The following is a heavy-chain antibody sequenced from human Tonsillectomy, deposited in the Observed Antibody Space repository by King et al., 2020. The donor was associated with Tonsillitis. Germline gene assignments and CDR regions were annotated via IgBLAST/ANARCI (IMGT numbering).Heavy chain of an antibody. V-gene: IGHV4-59*08. D-gene: IGHD5-18*01. CDR3: ARPTGVDTATQTLTV. J-gene: IGHJ4*02. CDR1: GGSIRSYY. CDR2: IYYSGST. Sequence: VQLQESGPGLVKPSETLSLTCTVSGGSIRSYYWSWIRQPPGKGLEWIGYIYYSGSTNYNPSLKSRVTISVDTSKNQFSLKLSSVTAADTAVYYCARPTGVDTATQTLTVWGQGTLVPVPS.